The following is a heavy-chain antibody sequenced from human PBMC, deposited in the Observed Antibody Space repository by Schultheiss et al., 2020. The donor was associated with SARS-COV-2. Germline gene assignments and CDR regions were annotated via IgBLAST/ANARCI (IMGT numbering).Heavy chain of an antibody. CDR2: ISATGSST. D-gene: IGHD1-20*01. J-gene: IGHJ6*02. CDR1: GFTLNNYV. V-gene: IGHV3-23*01. CDR3: ARARDNFSYYYSGMDV. Sequence: GGSLRLSCAASGFTLNNYVMSWVRQAPGKGLEWVSAISATGSSTFYADSVKGRFTISRDNSKNTLYLQINSLRAEDTAVYYCARARDNFSYYYSGMDVWGQGTTVTVSS.